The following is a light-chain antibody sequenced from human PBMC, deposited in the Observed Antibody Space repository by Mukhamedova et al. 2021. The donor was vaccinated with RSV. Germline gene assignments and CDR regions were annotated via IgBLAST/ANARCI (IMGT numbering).Light chain of an antibody. Sequence: MGSQSVSSYLAWYQQKPGQAPSPPIFNPSTRPPAIPPSLRAIGLGTDSTLTISSLKPENFAVYYCHHRSNWPPITFAQGTRLGIK. J-gene: IGKJ5*01. CDR3: HHRSNWPPIT. V-gene: IGKV3-11*01. CDR2: NPS. CDR1: QSVSSY.